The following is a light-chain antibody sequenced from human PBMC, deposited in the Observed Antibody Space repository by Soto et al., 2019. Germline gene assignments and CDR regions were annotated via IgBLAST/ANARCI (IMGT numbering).Light chain of an antibody. V-gene: IGLV1-51*01. J-gene: IGLJ3*02. CDR2: DDN. Sequence: SVLTQPPSVSAAPGQKVTISCSGSTSNIGNNYVSWYQQLPGTAPKLLIYDDNKRPSGIPDRFSGSKSGTSATLGITGLQTGDEADYYCGTWDTSLRSGEWVFCGGTKLTVL. CDR1: TSNIGNNY. CDR3: GTWDTSLRSGEWV.